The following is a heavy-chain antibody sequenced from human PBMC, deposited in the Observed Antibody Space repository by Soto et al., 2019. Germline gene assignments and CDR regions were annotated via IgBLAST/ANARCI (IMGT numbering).Heavy chain of an antibody. J-gene: IGHJ4*02. CDR1: GGSISSYY. D-gene: IGHD5-12*01. CDR2: IYYSGST. V-gene: IGHV4-59*08. CDR3: ARSFILATDFDY. Sequence: QVQLQESGPGLVKPSETLSLTCTVSGGSISSYYWSWIRQPPGKGLEWIGYIYYSGSTNYNPSLKSRVTISVDSSKNQFSLKLSSVTAADTAVYYCARSFILATDFDYWGQGTLVTVSS.